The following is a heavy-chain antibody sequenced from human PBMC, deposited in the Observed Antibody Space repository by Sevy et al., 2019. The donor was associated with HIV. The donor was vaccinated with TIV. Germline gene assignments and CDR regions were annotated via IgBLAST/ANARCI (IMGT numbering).Heavy chain of an antibody. CDR3: ARDNSGYFFFDY. Sequence: GGSLRLSCAASGFTFSSYAMHWVRQAPGKGLEWVAVISYDGSNKYYADSVKGRFTISRDNSKNTLYLQMDSLRPEDTAVYYCARDNSGYFFFDYWGQGTLVTVSS. D-gene: IGHD3-22*01. CDR2: ISYDGSNK. V-gene: IGHV3-30-3*01. J-gene: IGHJ4*02. CDR1: GFTFSSYA.